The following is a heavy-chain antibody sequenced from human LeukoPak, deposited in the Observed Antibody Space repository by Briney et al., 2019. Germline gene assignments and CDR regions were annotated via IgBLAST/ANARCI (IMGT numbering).Heavy chain of an antibody. V-gene: IGHV3-23*01. D-gene: IGHD6-6*01. CDR2: ISGLGGNT. CDR3: ARREYSSSPDY. CDR1: GLTYNSYA. Sequence: GGSLTHSCAASGLTYNSYAMLWLRPAPARGGGWVSTISGLGGNTNYADSVKGRFTISRDNSENTLYLQMNSLRAEDTAVYYCARREYSSSPDYWGQGTLVTVSS. J-gene: IGHJ4*02.